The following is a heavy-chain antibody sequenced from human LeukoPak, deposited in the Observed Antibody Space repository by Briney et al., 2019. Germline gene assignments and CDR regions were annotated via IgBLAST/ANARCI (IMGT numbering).Heavy chain of an antibody. J-gene: IGHJ2*01. D-gene: IGHD3-22*01. Sequence: GESLKISCKGSGYSFTSYWIGWVRQMPGKGLEWMGIIYPGDSDTRYSPSFQGQVTISADKSISTAYLQWSSLKASDTAMYYCARHQYYYDSSGYYPLTLVATWYFDLWGRGTLVTVSS. CDR2: IYPGDSDT. CDR1: GYSFTSYW. V-gene: IGHV5-51*01. CDR3: ARHQYYYDSSGYYPLTLVATWYFDL.